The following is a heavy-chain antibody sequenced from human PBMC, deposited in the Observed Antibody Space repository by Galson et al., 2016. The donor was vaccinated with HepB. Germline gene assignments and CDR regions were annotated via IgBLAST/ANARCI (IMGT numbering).Heavy chain of an antibody. V-gene: IGHV3-23*01. CDR2: ITGRGTST. D-gene: IGHD6-6*01. J-gene: IGHJ3*02. CDR1: GFSFNSYA. Sequence: SLRLSCAASGFSFNSYAMSWVRQAPGKGLEWVSTITGRGTSTYYADSVEGRFTISRDNSKSTLYLQMNGLRAEDTAVYYCAKDPQWTTSSRGAFDIWGQGTMLTVFS. CDR3: AKDPQWTTSSRGAFDI.